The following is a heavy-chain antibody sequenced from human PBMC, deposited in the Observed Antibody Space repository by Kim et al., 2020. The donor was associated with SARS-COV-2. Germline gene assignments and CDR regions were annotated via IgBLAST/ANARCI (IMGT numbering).Heavy chain of an antibody. Sequence: GGSLRLSCAASGFTFSSYEMNWVRQAPGKGLEWVSYISSSGSTIYYADSVKGRFTISRDNAKNSLYLQMNSLRAEDTAVYYCARDPISIAVAGSGYWGQGTLVTVSS. J-gene: IGHJ4*02. CDR1: GFTFSSYE. D-gene: IGHD6-19*01. CDR3: ARDPISIAVAGSGY. V-gene: IGHV3-48*03. CDR2: ISSSGSTI.